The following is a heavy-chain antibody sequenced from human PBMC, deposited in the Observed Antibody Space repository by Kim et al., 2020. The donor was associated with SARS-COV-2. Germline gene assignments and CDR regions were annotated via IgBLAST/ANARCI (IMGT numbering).Heavy chain of an antibody. CDR2: MNPNTGNT. J-gene: IGHJ4*02. V-gene: IGHV1-8*02. Sequence: ASVKVSCKASEDIFPNCGISWVRQAPGQGLEYMGWMNPNTGNTGYIQKFQGRVSMTRDISITTAYLELSRLRTEDTAFYYCVRGDPYYSHNSCYYDSWGQGTLVTVSS. CDR3: VRGDPYYSHNSCYYDS. CDR1: EDIFPNCG. D-gene: IGHD3-10*01.